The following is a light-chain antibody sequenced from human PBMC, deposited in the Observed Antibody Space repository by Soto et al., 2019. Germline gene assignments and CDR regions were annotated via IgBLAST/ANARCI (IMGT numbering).Light chain of an antibody. CDR3: QAYDSSLSGRV. Sequence: QLVLTQPPSVSGAPGQRVTISCTGTSSNIGAGYDVHWYQQAPGTAPKLLVYGNNNRPSGVPDRVSGSKSGTSASLAITGLQAEDEADYYCQAYDSSLSGRVFGTGTKLTVL. CDR1: SSNIGAGYD. V-gene: IGLV1-40*01. CDR2: GNN. J-gene: IGLJ1*01.